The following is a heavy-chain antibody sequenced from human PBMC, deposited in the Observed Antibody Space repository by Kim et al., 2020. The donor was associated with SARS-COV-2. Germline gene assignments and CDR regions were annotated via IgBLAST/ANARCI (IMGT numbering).Heavy chain of an antibody. V-gene: IGHV4-4*07. Sequence: TTKHTPSLKRRGTMSVDTAKSQFSLKLRSVTAADTAVYYCAREDMVATFDYWGQGTLVTVSS. J-gene: IGHJ4*02. CDR2: TT. CDR3: AREDMVATFDY. D-gene: IGHD5-12*01.